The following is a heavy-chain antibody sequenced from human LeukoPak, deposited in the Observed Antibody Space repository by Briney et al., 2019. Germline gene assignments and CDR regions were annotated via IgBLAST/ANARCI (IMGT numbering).Heavy chain of an antibody. Sequence: PSETLSLTCSVSGGSISSSSSYWGWIRQSPGRGLEWIGNIYYSGITYYSPSLKSRVTISVDTSNNQFFLKLRSVTVADTAVYYCARSGYSGYGAFDSWGQGTLVTVSS. J-gene: IGHJ4*02. V-gene: IGHV4-39*07. CDR2: IYYSGIT. CDR3: ARSGYSGYGAFDS. D-gene: IGHD5-12*01. CDR1: GGSISSSSSY.